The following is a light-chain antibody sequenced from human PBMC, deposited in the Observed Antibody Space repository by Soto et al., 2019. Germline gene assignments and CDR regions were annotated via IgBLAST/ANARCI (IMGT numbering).Light chain of an antibody. CDR1: SSDVGAYNY. V-gene: IGLV2-8*01. Sequence: QSALTQPPSASGSPGQSVTISCTGPSSDVGAYNYVSWYQQHPGRAPRLMIYEVSERPSGVPDRFSASKSGNTASLTVSGLQAEDEADYYCSSHGGSNNFYVFGTGTKLTVL. J-gene: IGLJ1*01. CDR3: SSHGGSNNFYV. CDR2: EVS.